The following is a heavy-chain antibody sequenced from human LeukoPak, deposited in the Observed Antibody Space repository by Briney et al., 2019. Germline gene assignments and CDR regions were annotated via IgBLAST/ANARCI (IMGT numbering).Heavy chain of an antibody. D-gene: IGHD2-2*01. J-gene: IGHJ3*02. CDR1: GFTFSSYS. Sequence: GGSLRLSCAASGFTFSSYSMNWVRQAPGKGLEWVSSISSSSSYIYYADSVKGRFTISRDNAKNSLYLQMNSLRAEDTAVYYCARDRRYCSSTSCYFDAFDIWGQGTMVTVSS. CDR3: ARDRRYCSSTSCYFDAFDI. V-gene: IGHV3-21*01. CDR2: ISSSSSYI.